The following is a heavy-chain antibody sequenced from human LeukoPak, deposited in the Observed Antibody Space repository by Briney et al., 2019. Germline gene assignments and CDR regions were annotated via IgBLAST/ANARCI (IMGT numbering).Heavy chain of an antibody. CDR3: ASSGSYDGGDY. V-gene: IGHV4-38-2*02. D-gene: IGHD1-26*01. J-gene: IGHJ4*02. Sequence: SETLSLTCTVSGYSIRSGYYWGWIRQPPGKGLEWIGSIYHSGSTYYNPSLKSRLTISVDTSKDQFSLKLSSVTAADTAVYYCASSGSYDGGDYWGQGTLVTVSS. CDR1: GYSIRSGYY. CDR2: IYHSGST.